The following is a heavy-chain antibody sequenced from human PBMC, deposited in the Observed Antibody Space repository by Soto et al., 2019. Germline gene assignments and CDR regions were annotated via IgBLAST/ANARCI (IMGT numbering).Heavy chain of an antibody. CDR1: GFTFSNAW. V-gene: IGHV3-15*07. CDR2: IKSKTDGGTT. D-gene: IGHD5-18*01. J-gene: IGHJ6*02. Sequence: GGSLRLSCAASGFTFSNAWMNWVRQAPGKGLEWVGRIKSKTDGGTTDYAAPVKGRFTISRDDSKNTLYLQMNSLKTADTAVYYCARDHRQRKSYYYYGMDVWGQGTTVTVSS. CDR3: ARDHRQRKSYYYYGMDV.